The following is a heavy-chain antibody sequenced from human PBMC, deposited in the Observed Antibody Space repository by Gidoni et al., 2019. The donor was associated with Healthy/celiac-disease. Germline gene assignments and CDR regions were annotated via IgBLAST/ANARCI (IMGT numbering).Heavy chain of an antibody. CDR3: ARGPRDYGDYFLGDY. J-gene: IGHJ4*02. Sequence: QVQLVESGGGVVQPGRSLRLSCAASGFTFSSYAMHWVRQAPGKGLEWVAVISYDGSNKYYADSVKGRFTISRDNSKNTLYLQMNSLRAEDTAVYYCARGPRDYGDYFLGDYWGQGTLVTVSS. D-gene: IGHD4-17*01. CDR2: ISYDGSNK. V-gene: IGHV3-30-3*01. CDR1: GFTFSSYA.